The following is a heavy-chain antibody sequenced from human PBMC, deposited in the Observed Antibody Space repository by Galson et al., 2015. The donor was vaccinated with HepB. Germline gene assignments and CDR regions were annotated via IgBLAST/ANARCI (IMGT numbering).Heavy chain of an antibody. J-gene: IGHJ3*02. CDR3: AREGTVPAVNDAFDI. Sequence: SLRLSCAASGFTFSSYWMHWVRQAPGKGLVWVSRINSDGSSTTYADSVKGRFTISRDNAKNTLYLQMNSLRAEDTAVYYYAREGTVPAVNDAFDIWGQGTMVTVSS. D-gene: IGHD2-2*01. CDR2: INSDGSST. CDR1: GFTFSSYW. V-gene: IGHV3-74*01.